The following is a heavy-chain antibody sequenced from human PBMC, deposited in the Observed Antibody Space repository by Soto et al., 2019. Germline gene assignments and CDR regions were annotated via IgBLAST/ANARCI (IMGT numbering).Heavy chain of an antibody. CDR1: GYTLTELS. V-gene: IGHV1-24*01. Sequence: ASVKVSCKVSGYTLTELSMHWVRQAPGKGLEWMGGFDPEDGETIYAQKFQGRVTMTEDTSTDTAYMELSSLRSEDTAVYYCATSPAVIVVVPAASFDYWGQGTLVTVSS. D-gene: IGHD2-2*01. CDR2: FDPEDGET. J-gene: IGHJ4*02. CDR3: ATSPAVIVVVPAASFDY.